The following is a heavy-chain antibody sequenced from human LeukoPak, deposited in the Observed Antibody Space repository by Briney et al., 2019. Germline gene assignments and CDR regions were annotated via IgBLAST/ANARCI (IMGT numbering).Heavy chain of an antibody. V-gene: IGHV1-69*05. CDR3: AGERGDDIVVVVAATTWFDP. J-gene: IGHJ5*02. CDR1: GGTFSSYA. CDR2: IIPIFGTA. Sequence: SVKVSRKASGGTFSSYAISWVRQAPGQGLEWMGRIIPIFGTANYAQKFQGRVTITTDESTSTAYMELSSLRSEDTAVYYCAGERGDDIVVVVAATTWFDPWGQGTLVTVSS. D-gene: IGHD2-15*01.